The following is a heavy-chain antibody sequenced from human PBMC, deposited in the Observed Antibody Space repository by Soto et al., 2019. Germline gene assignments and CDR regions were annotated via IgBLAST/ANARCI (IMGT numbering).Heavy chain of an antibody. V-gene: IGHV3-74*01. CDR2: IDNDGGTT. CDR1: GFTFSSYF. D-gene: IGHD2-15*01. CDR3: TRGCSGPDY. J-gene: IGHJ4*02. Sequence: EVQLVESGGGSVQPGGSLRLSCAASGFTFSSYFMYWVRQAPGKGLVWVSRIDNDGGTTNYADSVKGRVPISRDRAQNTLYRLMNSLRAEATTVYYCTRGCSGPDYWGQGTLVTVSS.